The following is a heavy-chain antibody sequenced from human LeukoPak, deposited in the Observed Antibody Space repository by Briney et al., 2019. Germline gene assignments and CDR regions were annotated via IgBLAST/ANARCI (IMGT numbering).Heavy chain of an antibody. D-gene: IGHD5-18*01. J-gene: IGHJ3*02. V-gene: IGHV3-23*01. CDR2: ISGSGGST. CDR1: GFTFSSYA. Sequence: PGGSLRLSCAASGFTFSSYAMSWVRQAPGKGLKWVSAISGSGGSTYYADSVKGRFTISSDNSKNTLYLQMNSLRVEDTAIYYCARDSRGYTYADASDIWGQGTKVTVSS. CDR3: ARDSRGYTYADASDI.